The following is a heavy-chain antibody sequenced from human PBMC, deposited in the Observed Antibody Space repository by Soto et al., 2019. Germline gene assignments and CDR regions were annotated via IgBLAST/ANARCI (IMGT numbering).Heavy chain of an antibody. CDR3: ARRGSSSSVGWYYYYMDV. D-gene: IGHD6-6*01. CDR2: TYYRSKWYN. CDR1: GDSVSSNSAA. Sequence: SQTLSLTCAISGDSVSSNSAAWNWIRQSPSRGLEWLGRTYYRSKWYNDYAVSVKSRITINPDTSKNQFSLQLNSVTPEDTAVYYCARRGSSSSVGWYYYYMDVWGKGTTVTVSS. J-gene: IGHJ6*03. V-gene: IGHV6-1*01.